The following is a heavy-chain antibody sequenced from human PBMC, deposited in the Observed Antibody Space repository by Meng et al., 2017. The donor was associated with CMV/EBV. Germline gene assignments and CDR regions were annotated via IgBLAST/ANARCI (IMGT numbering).Heavy chain of an antibody. CDR1: GYTFTSYY. CDR3: ARGKAYYDFWSGRHRSENAQFDP. D-gene: IGHD3-3*01. Sequence: GESLKVSCKASGYTFTSYYMHWVRQAPGQGLEWMGIINPSGGSTSYAQKFQGRVTMTRDTSTSTVYMELSSLRSEDTAVYYCARGKAYYDFWSGRHRSENAQFDPWGQGTLVTVSS. V-gene: IGHV1-46*01. J-gene: IGHJ5*02. CDR2: INPSGGST.